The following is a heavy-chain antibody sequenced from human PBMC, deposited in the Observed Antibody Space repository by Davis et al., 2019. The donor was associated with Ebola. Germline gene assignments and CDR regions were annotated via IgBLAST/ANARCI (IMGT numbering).Heavy chain of an antibody. J-gene: IGHJ6*03. Sequence: ASVKVSCKASGHTFTGYYMHWVRQAPGQGLEWMGWINPNSGGTNYAQKFQGMVTMTRDTSISTAYMELSRLRSDDTAVYYCARVRGRTYYYYYMDVWGKGTTVTVSS. CDR3: ARVRGRTYYYYYMDV. D-gene: IGHD3-10*01. CDR1: GHTFTGYY. CDR2: INPNSGGT. V-gene: IGHV1-2*02.